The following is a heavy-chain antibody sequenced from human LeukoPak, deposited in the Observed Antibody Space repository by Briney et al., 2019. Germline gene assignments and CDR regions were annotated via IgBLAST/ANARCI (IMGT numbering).Heavy chain of an antibody. CDR1: GGTVSSYA. V-gene: IGHV1-69*05. Sequence: GASVKVSCKASGGTVSSYAISWVRQAPGQGLEWMGGIIPIFGTANYARKFQGRVTITTDESTSTAYMELSSLRSEDTAVYYCARVHITIFGAGFDPWGQGTLVTVSS. D-gene: IGHD3-3*01. J-gene: IGHJ5*02. CDR2: IIPIFGTA. CDR3: ARVHITIFGAGFDP.